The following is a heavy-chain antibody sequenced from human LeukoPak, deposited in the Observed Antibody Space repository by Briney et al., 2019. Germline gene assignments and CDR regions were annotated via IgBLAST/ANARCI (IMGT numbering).Heavy chain of an antibody. V-gene: IGHV3-30-3*01. CDR1: GFIFGDYW. J-gene: IGHJ4*02. CDR3: APYSGSYSTIDY. Sequence: PGGSLRLSCAASGFIFGDYWMTWVRQAPGKGLEWVAVISYDGSNKYYADSVKGRFTISRDNSKNTLYLQMNSLRAEDTAVYYCAPYSGSYSTIDYWGQGTLVTVSS. CDR2: ISYDGSNK. D-gene: IGHD1-26*01.